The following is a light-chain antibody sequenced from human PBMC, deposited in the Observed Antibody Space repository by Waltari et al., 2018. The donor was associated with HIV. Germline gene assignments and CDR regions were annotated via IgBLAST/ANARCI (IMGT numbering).Light chain of an antibody. CDR3: SSYAGSSIFVV. CDR1: SSDIGGYNY. J-gene: IGLJ2*01. CDR2: EVS. Sequence: QSVLTQPASVSGSPGQSITISCTGPSSDIGGYNYVSWYQQHPGKAPKLLIYEVSNRPSGVSDRFSGSRSGNTASLTISGLQAEDEADYFCSSYAGSSIFVVFGGGTKLTVL. V-gene: IGLV2-14*01.